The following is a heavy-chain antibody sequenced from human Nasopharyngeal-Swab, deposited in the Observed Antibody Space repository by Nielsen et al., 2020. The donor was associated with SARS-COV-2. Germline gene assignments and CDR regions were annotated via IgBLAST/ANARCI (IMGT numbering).Heavy chain of an antibody. Sequence: GESLKISCAASGFTFSSYGMHWVRQAPGKGLEWVSVISYDGSTTYYVDSVKGRFTISRDNAKNSLYLQMNSLRAEDTAVYYCARDLGHSGYDLYDYWGQGTLVTVSS. CDR3: ARDLGHSGYDLYDY. J-gene: IGHJ4*02. CDR2: ISYDGSTT. CDR1: GFTFSSYG. V-gene: IGHV3-30*03. D-gene: IGHD5-12*01.